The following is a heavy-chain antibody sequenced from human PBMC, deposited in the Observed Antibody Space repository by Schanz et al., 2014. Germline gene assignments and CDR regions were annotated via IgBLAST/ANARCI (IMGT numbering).Heavy chain of an antibody. CDR1: GITLSGYG. Sequence: QVQLVESGGGVVQPGRSLRLSCAASGITLSGYGLHWVRQAPGKGLEWVALIWYDGSNKYYAESVKGRFTISRDNPKNTLYLQMNSLRAEDTAVYYCARDMTSMGESGFYYYGMDVWGQGTTATVSS. D-gene: IGHD1-26*01. CDR2: IWYDGSNK. V-gene: IGHV3-33*08. CDR3: ARDMTSMGESGFYYYGMDV. J-gene: IGHJ6*02.